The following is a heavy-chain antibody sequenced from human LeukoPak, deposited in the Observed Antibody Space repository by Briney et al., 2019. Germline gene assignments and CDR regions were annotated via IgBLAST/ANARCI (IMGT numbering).Heavy chain of an antibody. V-gene: IGHV4-31*03. D-gene: IGHD2-2*01. J-gene: IGHJ5*02. CDR3: ARDHTTSSNWFDP. CDR1: GGSISSGDYY. CDR2: IYYSGST. Sequence: NSSETLSLTCTVSGGSISSGDYYWSWIRQHPGKGLEWIGYIYYSGSTYCNPSLKSRVTISVDTSKNQFSLKLSSVTAADTAVYYCARDHTTSSNWFDPWGQGTLVTVSS.